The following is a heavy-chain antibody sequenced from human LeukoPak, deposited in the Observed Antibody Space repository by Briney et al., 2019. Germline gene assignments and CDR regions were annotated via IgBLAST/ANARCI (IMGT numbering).Heavy chain of an antibody. V-gene: IGHV3-11*01. D-gene: IGHD3-16*02. Sequence: PGGSLRLSCAASGFTFSDYYMSWIRQAPGKGLEWVSYISSSGSTIYYADSVKGRSTISRDNAKNSLYLQMNSLRAEDTAVYYCARDRSYDYVWGSYRFSPFDYWGQGTLVTVSS. CDR3: ARDRSYDYVWGSYRFSPFDY. CDR2: ISSSGSTI. J-gene: IGHJ4*02. CDR1: GFTFSDYY.